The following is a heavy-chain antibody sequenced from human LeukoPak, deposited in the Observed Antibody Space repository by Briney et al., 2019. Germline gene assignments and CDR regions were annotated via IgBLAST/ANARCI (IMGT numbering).Heavy chain of an antibody. D-gene: IGHD3-10*01. Sequence: PSETLSLTCTVSGGSISSGNYYWSWIRQPAGKGLEWIGRIYPSGSTYYNPSLKSRVTISVDTSKNQFSLKLSSVTAADTAVYYCARDLFTQGSGSYSGVGYWGQGTLVTVSS. J-gene: IGHJ4*02. CDR1: GGSISSGNYY. CDR3: ARDLFTQGSGSYSGVGY. V-gene: IGHV4-61*02. CDR2: IYPSGST.